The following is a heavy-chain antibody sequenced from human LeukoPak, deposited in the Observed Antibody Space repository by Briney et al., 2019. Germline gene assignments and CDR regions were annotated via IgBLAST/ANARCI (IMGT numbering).Heavy chain of an antibody. CDR1: GGSINSGGYY. Sequence: SQTLSLTCTVSGGSINSGGYYWSWIRQHPGESLEWIEYIYYSGKTYYNPSLESRVTISIVTSKNQFSLKLSSVTAADTAVYYCARGGYDSSGYSVYFFDYWGQGTLVTVSS. V-gene: IGHV4-31*03. CDR3: ARGGYDSSGYSVYFFDY. D-gene: IGHD3-22*01. CDR2: IYYSGKT. J-gene: IGHJ4*02.